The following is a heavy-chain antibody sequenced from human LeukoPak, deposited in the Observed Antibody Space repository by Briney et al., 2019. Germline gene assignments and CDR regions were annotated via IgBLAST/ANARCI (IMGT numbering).Heavy chain of an antibody. V-gene: IGHV1-2*02. Sequence: AAVKVSRKCFGYRFTDYYLHWVRPAPGQGLEWMGLVNPKSGATDYPRKLQGRVTMPRHTSISTAYMELTRLRSDDTAVYFCARGSDYDDYFYMDFWGKGTTVTVSS. CDR1: GYRFTDYY. J-gene: IGHJ6*03. CDR3: ARGSDYDDYFYMDF. CDR2: VNPKSGAT.